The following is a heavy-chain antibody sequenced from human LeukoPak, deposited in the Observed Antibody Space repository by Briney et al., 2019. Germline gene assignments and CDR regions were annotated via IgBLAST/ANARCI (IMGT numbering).Heavy chain of an antibody. V-gene: IGHV3-66*02. CDR2: IYSGGST. Sequence: PGGSLRLSCAASGFTVSSNYMSWVRQAPGKGLEWVSVIYSGGSTYYADSVKGRFTISRDNSKNTLYLQMNSLRAEDTAVYYCAGVRRRRVVPAAIGAFDIWGQGTMVTVSS. CDR3: AGVRRRRVVPAAIGAFDI. CDR1: GFTVSSNY. D-gene: IGHD2-2*01. J-gene: IGHJ3*02.